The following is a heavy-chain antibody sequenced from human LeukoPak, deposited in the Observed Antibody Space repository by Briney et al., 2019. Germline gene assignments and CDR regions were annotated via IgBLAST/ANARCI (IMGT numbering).Heavy chain of an antibody. CDR2: IYYSGST. CDR3: ARNLYDSSGYWDY. CDR1: GGSISSYY. Sequence: SETLSLTCTVSGGSISSYYWSWIRQPPGKGLEWIGYIYYSGSTNYNPSLKSRVTISVDTSKNQFSQKLSSVTAADTAVYYCARNLYDSSGYWDYWGQGTLVTVSS. J-gene: IGHJ4*02. V-gene: IGHV4-59*01. D-gene: IGHD3-22*01.